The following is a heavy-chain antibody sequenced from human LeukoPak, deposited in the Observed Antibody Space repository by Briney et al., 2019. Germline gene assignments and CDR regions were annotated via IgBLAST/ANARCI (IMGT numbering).Heavy chain of an antibody. CDR2: IKQDGSEK. CDR1: GFTFSSYW. J-gene: IGHJ6*03. V-gene: IGHV3-7*01. Sequence: GGSLRLSCAASGFTFSSYWMSWVRQAPGKGLEWVANIKQDGSEKYYVDSVKGRFTISRDNAKNSLYLQMNSLRAEDTAVYYCARDTPYSSGWSYYYYYYMDVWGKGTTVTVSS. CDR3: ARDTPYSSGWSYYYYYYMDV. D-gene: IGHD6-19*01.